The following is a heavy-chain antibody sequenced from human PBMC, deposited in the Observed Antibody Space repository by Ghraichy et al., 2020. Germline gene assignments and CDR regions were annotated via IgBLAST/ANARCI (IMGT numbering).Heavy chain of an antibody. J-gene: IGHJ6*02. CDR1: GFTFSSYS. D-gene: IGHD4-17*01. CDR2: ITSSSRFI. Sequence: GGSLRLSCVGSGFTFSSYSMNWVRQAPGKGLEWVSYITSSSRFISYADSVKGRFTVSRDNAQNSLYLQMKILRDEDTAVYYCARGSTGVRYYYYDGMDVWGQGTTLTVSS. CDR3: ARGSTGVRYYYYDGMDV. V-gene: IGHV3-48*02.